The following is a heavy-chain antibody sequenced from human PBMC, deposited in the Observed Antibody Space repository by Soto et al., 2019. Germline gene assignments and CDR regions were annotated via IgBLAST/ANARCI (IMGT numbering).Heavy chain of an antibody. V-gene: IGHV3-11*01. CDR1: GFTFSDFY. CDR3: ARIWGGGGYALIY. Sequence: QVQLVESGGGLVKPGGSLRLSCAASGFTFSDFYMSWIRQAPGKGLEWISYISSSGTTTYYTDSVKGRFTISRDNAKNSLDLQMNTLGDEDTSVYYCARIWGGGGYALIYWGQGTLVTVSS. J-gene: IGHJ4*02. CDR2: ISSSGTTT. D-gene: IGHD2-8*01.